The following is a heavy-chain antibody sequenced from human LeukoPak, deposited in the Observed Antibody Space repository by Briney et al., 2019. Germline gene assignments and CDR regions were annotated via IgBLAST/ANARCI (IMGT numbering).Heavy chain of an antibody. V-gene: IGHV3-7*01. D-gene: IGHD5-24*01. Sequence: GGSLRLSCAASGFTFSSYWMSWVRQAPGKGLEWVANIKQDGSEKYSVDSVKGRFTISRDNAKNSLYLQMNSLRAEDTAVHYCARVEIGTSHYYYGMDVWGQGTTVTVSS. J-gene: IGHJ6*02. CDR1: GFTFSSYW. CDR2: IKQDGSEK. CDR3: ARVEIGTSHYYYGMDV.